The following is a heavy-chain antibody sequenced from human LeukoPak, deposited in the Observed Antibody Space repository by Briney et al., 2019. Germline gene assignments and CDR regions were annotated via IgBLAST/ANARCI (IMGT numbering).Heavy chain of an antibody. J-gene: IGHJ5*02. Sequence: ASVEVSCKASGYTFTGHYIHWVRQAPGQGLEWLGRINPQSGGTNYAQSFQGRVTVTKDTSINTAYMELTRLTSDDTAIYYCARGYSGYDRKFDPWGQGTLVTVSS. D-gene: IGHD5-12*01. V-gene: IGHV1-2*06. CDR2: INPQSGGT. CDR3: ARGYSGYDRKFDP. CDR1: GYTFTGHY.